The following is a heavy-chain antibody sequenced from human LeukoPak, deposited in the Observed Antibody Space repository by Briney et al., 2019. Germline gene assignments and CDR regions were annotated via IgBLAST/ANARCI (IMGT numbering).Heavy chain of an antibody. CDR1: GFTFSSYA. D-gene: IGHD4-17*01. Sequence: PGGSLRLSCAASGFTFSSYAMSWVRRAPGKGLEWVSSISGNGGSTYYADSVKGRSTISRDNSRNTLYVQMKSLRAEDTAVYYCAKVLRGLAYYGDYRDRGQGTLVTVSS. V-gene: IGHV3-23*01. J-gene: IGHJ4*02. CDR3: AKVLRGLAYYGDYRD. CDR2: ISGNGGST.